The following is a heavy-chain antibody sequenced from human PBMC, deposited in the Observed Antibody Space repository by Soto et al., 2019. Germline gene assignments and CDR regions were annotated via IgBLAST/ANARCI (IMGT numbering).Heavy chain of an antibody. Sequence: QITLKESGPTLVKPTQTLTLTCTFSGFSLSTSGVGVGWIRQPPGKALEWLALIYWGDDKRYSPSLKSRLTITKDTSKNQVVLTMTNMDPVDTATYYCAHSSCSGGSCYGGWFDPWGQGTLVTVSS. CDR3: AHSSCSGGSCYGGWFDP. CDR2: IYWGDDK. CDR1: GFSLSTSGVG. D-gene: IGHD2-15*01. V-gene: IGHV2-5*02. J-gene: IGHJ5*02.